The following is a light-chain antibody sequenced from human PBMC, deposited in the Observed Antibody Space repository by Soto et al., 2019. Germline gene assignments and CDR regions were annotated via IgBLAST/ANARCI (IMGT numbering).Light chain of an antibody. V-gene: IGKV3-15*01. J-gene: IGKJ2*01. CDR2: NAS. CDR1: QRVSRD. Sequence: EIVLTQSPATLSVTPGESATLSCRASQRVSRDLAWYQQKPGQAPRVLSYNASTRTTGIPATFNGSGSGTEFTLTISSLQAEDFAVYYCLQYSDWPPRYTFGQGTKLEIK. CDR3: LQYSDWPPRYT.